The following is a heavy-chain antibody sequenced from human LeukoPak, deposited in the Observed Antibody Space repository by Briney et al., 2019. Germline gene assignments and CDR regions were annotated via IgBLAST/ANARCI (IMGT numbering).Heavy chain of an antibody. CDR2: ISYDGSNK. V-gene: IGHV3-30*18. Sequence: PGGSLRLSCAASGFTFSSYGMHWVRQAPGKGLEWVAVISYDGSNKYYADSVKGRFTISRDNSKNTLYLQMNGLRAEDTAVYYCAKPYYEQWHYFDYWGQGTLVTVSS. J-gene: IGHJ4*02. D-gene: IGHD3-16*01. CDR3: AKPYYEQWHYFDY. CDR1: GFTFSSYG.